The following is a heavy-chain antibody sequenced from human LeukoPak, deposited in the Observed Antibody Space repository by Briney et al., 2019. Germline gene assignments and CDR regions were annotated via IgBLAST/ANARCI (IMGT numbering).Heavy chain of an antibody. CDR2: INQDGSER. CDR1: VFTFSTYW. J-gene: IGHJ4*02. V-gene: IGHV3-7*01. CDR3: ARTLAARSFYFDY. D-gene: IGHD3-10*01. Sequence: PGGSLRLSCAASVFTFSTYWMSWVRQAPGKGLEWVANINQDGSERYLVDSVKGRFTISRDNGKNSVFLQMNSLRDEDTAVYYCARTLAARSFYFDYWGQGTLVTVSS.